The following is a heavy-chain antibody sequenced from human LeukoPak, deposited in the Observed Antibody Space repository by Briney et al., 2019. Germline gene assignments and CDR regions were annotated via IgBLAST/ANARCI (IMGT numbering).Heavy chain of an antibody. CDR1: GFTFSSYW. D-gene: IGHD3-22*01. CDR3: TTADYYDTDYFDY. V-gene: IGHV3-7*03. CDR2: INHNGNVN. Sequence: GGSLRLSCAASGFTFSSYWMNWARQAPGKGLEWVASINHNGNVNYYVDSVKGRFTISRDNAKNSLYLQMSNLRAEDTAVYYCTTADYYDTDYFDYWGQGTLVTVSS. J-gene: IGHJ4*02.